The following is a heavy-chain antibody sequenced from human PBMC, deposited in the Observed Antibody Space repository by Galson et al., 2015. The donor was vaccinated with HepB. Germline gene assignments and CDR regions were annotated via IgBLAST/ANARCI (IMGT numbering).Heavy chain of an antibody. J-gene: IGHJ6*02. Sequence: SLRLSCAASGFTFSSYSMNWVRQAPGKGLEWVSYISSSSSTIYYADSVKGRFTISRDNAKNSLYLQMNSLRDEDTAVYYCARGEQQLMTNYYYYGMDVWGQGTTVTVSS. CDR1: GFTFSSYS. V-gene: IGHV3-48*02. CDR3: ARGEQQLMTNYYYYGMDV. CDR2: ISSSSSTI. D-gene: IGHD6-13*01.